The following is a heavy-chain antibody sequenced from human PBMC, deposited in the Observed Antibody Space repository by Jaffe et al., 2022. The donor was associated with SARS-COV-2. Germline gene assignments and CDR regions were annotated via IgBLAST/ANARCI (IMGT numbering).Heavy chain of an antibody. Sequence: QVQLVESGGGVVQPGRSLRLSCAASGFTFSTYGMHWVRQAPGKGLEWVAVISFDGSNKYYADSVKGRFTISRDNSENTLYLQMNSLRAEDTAVYYCARPLQSGYSAYVGSFGDYWGQGTLVTVSS. V-gene: IGHV3-30*03. J-gene: IGHJ4*02. CDR2: ISFDGSNK. CDR3: ARPLQSGYSAYVGSFGDY. CDR1: GFTFSTYG. D-gene: IGHD5-12*01.